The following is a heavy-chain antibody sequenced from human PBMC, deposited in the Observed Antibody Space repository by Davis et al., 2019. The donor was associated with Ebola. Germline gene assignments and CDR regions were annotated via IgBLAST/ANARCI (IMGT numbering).Heavy chain of an antibody. CDR2: ISSSSSTI. Sequence: GESLKISCAASGFTFSSYSMNWVRQAPGKGLEWVSYISSSSSTIYYADSVKGRFTISRDNAKNSLYLQMNSLRAEDTALYYCAKDMYPQYYYDSSGYTEGAFDIWGQGTMVTVSS. CDR3: AKDMYPQYYYDSSGYTEGAFDI. D-gene: IGHD3-22*01. CDR1: GFTFSSYS. V-gene: IGHV3-48*01. J-gene: IGHJ3*02.